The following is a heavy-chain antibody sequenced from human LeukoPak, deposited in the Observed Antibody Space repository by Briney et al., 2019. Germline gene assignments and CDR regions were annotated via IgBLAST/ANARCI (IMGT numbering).Heavy chain of an antibody. V-gene: IGHV4-61*02. CDR2: IYSSGST. J-gene: IGHJ4*02. CDR3: ARLTMVRGVIITVPRDY. D-gene: IGHD3-10*01. Sequence: PSQTLSLTCTVSGGSINSDNHYWSWIRQPAGKGLEWIGRIYSSGSTNYNPSLKSRVSISVDTSKNQFSLKLSSVTAADTAVYYCARLTMVRGVIITVPRDYWGQGTLVTVSS. CDR1: GGSINSDNHY.